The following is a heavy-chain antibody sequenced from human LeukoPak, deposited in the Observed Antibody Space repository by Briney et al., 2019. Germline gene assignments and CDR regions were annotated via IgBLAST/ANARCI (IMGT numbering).Heavy chain of an antibody. CDR3: ARVMVRFGEFFLAGDAFDI. J-gene: IGHJ3*02. CDR2: IIPNSGGT. D-gene: IGHD3-10*01. CDR1: GYTFTGYY. Sequence: ASVKVSCKASGYTFTGYYMHWVRHAPGQGLEWMGWIIPNSGGTNYAQKFQGRVTMTRDTSISTAYMELSRLRSDDTAVYYCARVMVRFGEFFLAGDAFDIWGQGTMVTVSS. V-gene: IGHV1-2*02.